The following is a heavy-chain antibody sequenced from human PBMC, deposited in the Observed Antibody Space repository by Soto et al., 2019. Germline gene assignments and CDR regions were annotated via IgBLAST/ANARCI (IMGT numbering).Heavy chain of an antibody. CDR3: AKVLAFYYYGMDV. J-gene: IGHJ6*02. V-gene: IGHV3-23*01. CDR1: GFTFSSYA. CDR2: ISGSGGST. Sequence: GGSLRLSCAASGFTFSSYAMSWVRQAPGKGLEWVSAISGSGGSTYYADSVKGRFTIPRDNSKNTLYLQMNSLRAEDTAVYYCAKVLAFYYYGMDVWGQGTTVTVSS. D-gene: IGHD2-8*02.